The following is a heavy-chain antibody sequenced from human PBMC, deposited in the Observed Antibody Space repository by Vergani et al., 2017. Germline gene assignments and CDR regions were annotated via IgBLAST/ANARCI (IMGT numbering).Heavy chain of an antibody. Sequence: EVQLVESGGGLVQPGGSLRLSWAASGFTFSSYWMSWVRQAPGKGLEWVANIKQDGSEKYSVDSVTGRFTISRDNAKNSLYLQMNSLRAEDTAVYYCARDEYSSSWSTFDPWGQGTLVTVSS. D-gene: IGHD6-13*01. CDR3: ARDEYSSSWSTFDP. CDR1: GFTFSSYW. V-gene: IGHV3-7*01. J-gene: IGHJ5*02. CDR2: IKQDGSEK.